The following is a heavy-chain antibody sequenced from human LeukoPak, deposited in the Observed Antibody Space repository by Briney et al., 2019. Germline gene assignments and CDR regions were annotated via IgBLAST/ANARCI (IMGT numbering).Heavy chain of an antibody. CDR2: IYPGDSDT. CDR1: GYSFTSYW. CDR3: ARGYCSSTSCWSATEFDY. D-gene: IGHD2-2*01. J-gene: IGHJ4*02. Sequence: GESLKISCKGSGYSFTSYWIGWVRQMPGKGLEWMGIIYPGDSDTRYSPSFQGQVTISADKSISTVYLQWSSLKASDTAMYYCARGYCSSTSCWSATEFDYWGQGTLVTVSS. V-gene: IGHV5-51*01.